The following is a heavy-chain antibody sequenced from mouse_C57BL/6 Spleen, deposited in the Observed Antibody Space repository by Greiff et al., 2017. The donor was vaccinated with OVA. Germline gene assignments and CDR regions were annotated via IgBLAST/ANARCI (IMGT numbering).Heavy chain of an antibody. CDR3: ARSYYYGRAWFAY. CDR1: GYAFSSSW. CDR2: IYPGDGDT. Sequence: QVQLQQSGPELVKPGASVKISCKASGYAFSSSWMNWVKQRPGKGLEWIGRIYPGDGDTNYNGKFKGKATLTADKSSSTAYMQLSSLTSEDSAVYFGARSYYYGRAWFAYWGQGTLVTVSA. J-gene: IGHJ3*01. D-gene: IGHD1-1*01. V-gene: IGHV1-82*01.